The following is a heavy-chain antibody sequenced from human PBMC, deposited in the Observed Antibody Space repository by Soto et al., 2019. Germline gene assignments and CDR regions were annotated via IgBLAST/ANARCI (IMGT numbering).Heavy chain of an antibody. J-gene: IGHJ4*02. CDR3: ARSVAVPGAHIDY. CDR1: GGSISGSY. D-gene: IGHD6-19*01. Sequence: SETLSLTCSVSGGSISGSYWSWIRQSPGKGLEWLGYVYYTGSTNYSPSLRSRVSISVDTSKNEFSLRLSSVTAADTAVYFCARSVAVPGAHIDYWGQGTQVTVFS. CDR2: VYYTGST. V-gene: IGHV4-59*01.